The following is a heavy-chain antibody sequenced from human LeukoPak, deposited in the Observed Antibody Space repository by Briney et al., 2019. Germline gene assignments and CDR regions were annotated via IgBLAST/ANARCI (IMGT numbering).Heavy chain of an antibody. CDR1: GFSISGYS. V-gene: IGHV3-48*02. D-gene: IGHD3-22*01. Sequence: GGSLRLSCATSGFSISGYSMNWVRQAPGKGLEWVSYISSSSTIYYADSVKGRFTISRDNAKNSLYLQMNSLRDEDTAVYYCARANYYDSRAPFDYWGQGTLVTVSS. CDR2: ISSSSTI. J-gene: IGHJ4*02. CDR3: ARANYYDSRAPFDY.